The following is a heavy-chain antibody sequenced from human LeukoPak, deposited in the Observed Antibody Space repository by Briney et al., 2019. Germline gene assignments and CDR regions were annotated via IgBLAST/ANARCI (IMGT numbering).Heavy chain of an antibody. V-gene: IGHV1-2*04. CDR3: ARGVKKNYDFWSGYHPHWFDP. CDR2: INPNSGGT. CDR1: GYTFTGYY. D-gene: IGHD3-3*01. J-gene: IGHJ5*02. Sequence: ASVKVSCKASGYTFTGYYMHWVRQAPGQGLEWMGWINPNSGGTNYAQKFQGWVTMTRDTSISTAYMELSRLRSDDTAVYYCARGVKKNYDFWSGYHPHWFDPWGQGTLVTVSS.